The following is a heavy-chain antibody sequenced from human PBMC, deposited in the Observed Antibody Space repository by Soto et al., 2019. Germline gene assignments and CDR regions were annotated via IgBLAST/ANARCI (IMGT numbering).Heavy chain of an antibody. CDR1: GGSISSSSYY. V-gene: IGHV4-39*01. CDR3: ARADYGDNNWFDP. Sequence: SETLSLTCTVSGGSISSSSYYWGWIRQPPGKGLEWIGSIYYSGSTYYNPSLKSRVTISVDTSKNQFSLKLSSVTAADTAVYYCARADYGDNNWFDPWGQGTLVTVSS. D-gene: IGHD4-17*01. CDR2: IYYSGST. J-gene: IGHJ5*02.